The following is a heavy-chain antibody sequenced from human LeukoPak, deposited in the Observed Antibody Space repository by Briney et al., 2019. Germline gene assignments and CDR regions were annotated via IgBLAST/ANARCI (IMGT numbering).Heavy chain of an antibody. J-gene: IGHJ4*02. CDR3: ARPAIGYTSGWYFDY. CDR2: FDPSDSYT. Sequence: PGEPLKISWQASGYSFTSYWSSWVRKMPGKGLEWLGRFDPSDSYTNYSPSFQGHFTISAATSISTASLQWRSLKATDTAMDYCARPAIGYTSGWYFDYWGQGTLVTVSS. V-gene: IGHV5-10-1*01. CDR1: GYSFTSYW. D-gene: IGHD6-19*01.